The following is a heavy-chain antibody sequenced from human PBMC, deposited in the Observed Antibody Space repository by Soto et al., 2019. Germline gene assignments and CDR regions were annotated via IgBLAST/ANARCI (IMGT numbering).Heavy chain of an antibody. V-gene: IGHV1-18*01. CDR3: ARDWYFYGSGSPNHMDV. D-gene: IGHD3-10*01. CDR2: ISAHNDNS. CDR1: GYTFSNYG. Sequence: QVQLVQSGDEMRKPGASVKVSCQASGYTFSNYGITWVRQAPGQGLEWMGWISAHNDNSKYAQSLQGRLTLTTDTSTSTAYMELRSLRSDDTAVYYCARDWYFYGSGSPNHMDVWGKGTTVSVSS. J-gene: IGHJ6*03.